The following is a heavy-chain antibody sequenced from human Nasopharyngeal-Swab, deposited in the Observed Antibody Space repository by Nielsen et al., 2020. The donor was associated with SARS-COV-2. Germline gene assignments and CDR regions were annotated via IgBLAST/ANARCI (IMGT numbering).Heavy chain of an antibody. J-gene: IGHJ4*02. D-gene: IGHD3-3*01. V-gene: IGHV4-39*01. CDR2: IYYAESSSYSGRT. CDR3: ARHQDDFWSGYFVFDC. Sequence: WIRQPPGKGLEWIGSIYYAESSSYSGRTYYNPSLENRVTISVDTSKNRFSLKVNSVTAADTAVYYCARHQDDFWSGYFVFDCWGQGALVTV.